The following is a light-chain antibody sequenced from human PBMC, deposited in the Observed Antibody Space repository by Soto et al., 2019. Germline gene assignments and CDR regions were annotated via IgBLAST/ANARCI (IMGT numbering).Light chain of an antibody. Sequence: QSALTQPASVSGSPGQSITISCTGTSSDVGGYNYVSWYQQHPGKAPKLMIYEATKRPSGISNRFSGSKSGNTASLTISGLQAEDEADYYCCSYAGSGTFKVFGTGTKLTVL. V-gene: IGLV2-23*02. J-gene: IGLJ1*01. CDR3: CSYAGSGTFKV. CDR1: SSDVGGYNY. CDR2: EAT.